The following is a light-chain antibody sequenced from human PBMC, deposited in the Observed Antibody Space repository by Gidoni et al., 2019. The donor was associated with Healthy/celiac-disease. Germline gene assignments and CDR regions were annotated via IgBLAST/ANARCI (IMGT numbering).Light chain of an antibody. J-gene: IGLJ2*01. CDR1: SSNIGACYD. CDR3: QSYDSSLSGVV. Sequence: QSVLTPPPSVSGAPGQRVTSSCPGSSSNIGACYDVHWYQQLPGTAPKLLIYGNSNRPSGVPDRFSGAKSGNAAALAITGLQAEDEADYYCQSYDSSLSGVVFGGGTKLTVL. CDR2: GNS. V-gene: IGLV1-40*01.